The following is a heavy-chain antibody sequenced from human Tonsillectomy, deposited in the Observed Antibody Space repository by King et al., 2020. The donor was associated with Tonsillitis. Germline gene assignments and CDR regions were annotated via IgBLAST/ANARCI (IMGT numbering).Heavy chain of an antibody. CDR3: ASLLSDSGGHYYWYFDL. V-gene: IGHV4-34*01. D-gene: IGHD3-22*01. CDR2: INHSGST. Sequence: VQLQQWGAGLLKPSETLSLTCAVYGGSFSTYYWTWIRQPPGTGLEWIGEINHSGSTNYNPSLKSRDIISADTSKNQFSLNLTSVTAADTAVYYCASLLSDSGGHYYWYFDLWGRGTLVTVSS. J-gene: IGHJ2*01. CDR1: GGSFSTYY.